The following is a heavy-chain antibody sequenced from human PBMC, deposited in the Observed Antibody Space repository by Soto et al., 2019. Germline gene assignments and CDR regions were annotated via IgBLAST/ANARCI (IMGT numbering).Heavy chain of an antibody. CDR1: GVSITDDNW. CDR2: IYHTGNT. Sequence: QVQLQESGPGLMKPSGTLSLTCAVSGVSITDDNWWTWVRQSPEKGLEWIGEIYHTGNTNYNSSLKSRLTLSVDKSQNLFSLTLNSVTAADTAVYYCARGTTGDNSGWKGMFHFDFWGPGTLVTVSS. D-gene: IGHD2-21*01. CDR3: ARGTTGDNSGWKGMFHFDF. V-gene: IGHV4-4*02. J-gene: IGHJ4*02.